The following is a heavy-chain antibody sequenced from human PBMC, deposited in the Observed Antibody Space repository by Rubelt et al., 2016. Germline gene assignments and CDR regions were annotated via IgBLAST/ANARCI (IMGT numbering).Heavy chain of an antibody. Sequence: SWVRQAPGQGLEWMGRIIPILGIANYAQKFQGRVTITADKSTSTAYMELSSLRSEDTAVYYCAREARRGVGGSYYSFDYWGQGTLVTVSS. CDR2: IIPILGIA. CDR3: AREARRGVGGSYYSFDY. J-gene: IGHJ4*02. D-gene: IGHD1-26*01. V-gene: IGHV1-69*04.